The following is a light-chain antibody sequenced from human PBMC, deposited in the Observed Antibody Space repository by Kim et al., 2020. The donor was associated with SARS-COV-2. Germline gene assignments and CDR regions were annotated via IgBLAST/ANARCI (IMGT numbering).Light chain of an antibody. V-gene: IGKV1-39*01. Sequence: SAAVGDRVTITCRASQSISSYLNWYQQKPGKVPKLLIYAASSLQSGVPSRFSGSGSGTDFTLTISSLQPEDFATDYCQQSYRTPRTFGQGTKRET. CDR1: QSISSY. CDR3: QQSYRTPRT. CDR2: AAS. J-gene: IGKJ2*01.